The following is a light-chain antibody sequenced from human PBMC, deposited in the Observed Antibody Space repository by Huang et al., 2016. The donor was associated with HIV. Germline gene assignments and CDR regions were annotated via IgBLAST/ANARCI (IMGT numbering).Light chain of an antibody. J-gene: IGKJ1*01. CDR2: AAS. Sequence: DIQMTQSPSSLSASVGDRVTITCRASQGIKNYLAWFQKKPGKAPKSLSYAASSLQSGFPSKFSGSGSGTDFTLTISGLQPEDSATYYCQQYNSYPRTFGQGTKVEIK. CDR1: QGIKNY. CDR3: QQYNSYPRT. V-gene: IGKV1-16*02.